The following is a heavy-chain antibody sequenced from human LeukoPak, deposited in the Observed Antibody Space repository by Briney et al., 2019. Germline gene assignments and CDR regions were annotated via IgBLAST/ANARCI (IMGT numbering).Heavy chain of an antibody. V-gene: IGHV3-48*01. J-gene: IGHJ4*02. CDR2: FGDDI. Sequence: PGGSLRLSCAASGFTFSLYSINWVRQAPGKGLEWVSYFGDDIYYADSVEGRFTISRDNAKNSLYLQMNSLRAEDTAVYYCARDSGWSFDYWGQRTRVTLSS. D-gene: IGHD2-15*01. CDR1: GFTFSLYS. CDR3: ARDSGWSFDY.